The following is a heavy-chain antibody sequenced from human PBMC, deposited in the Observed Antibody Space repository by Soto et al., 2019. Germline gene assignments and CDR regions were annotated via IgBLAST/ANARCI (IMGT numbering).Heavy chain of an antibody. J-gene: IGHJ6*02. D-gene: IGHD1-1*01. V-gene: IGHV1-2*04. Sequence: ASVKVSCKASGYTFTGYYMHWVRQAPGQGLEWMGWINPNSGGTNYAQKFQGWVTMTRDTSISTAYMELSRLRSDDTAVYYCARDYTTGTTDYYYNGMDVWGQGTTVTVSS. CDR3: ARDYTTGTTDYYYNGMDV. CDR1: GYTFTGYY. CDR2: INPNSGGT.